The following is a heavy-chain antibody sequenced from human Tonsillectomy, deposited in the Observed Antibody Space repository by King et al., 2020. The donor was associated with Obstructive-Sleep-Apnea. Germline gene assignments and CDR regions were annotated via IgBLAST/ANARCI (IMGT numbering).Heavy chain of an antibody. D-gene: IGHD7-27*01. J-gene: IGHJ2*01. CDR3: AGDNLGMGYFDL. V-gene: IGHV4-38-2*02. CDR1: NYSISSAYY. CDR2: FYHCGST. Sequence: QLQESGPGLVKPSETLSLTCYVSNYSISSAYYWGWLRQPPGKGLDWSGTFYHCGSTYYNPSLKSRITLSVDTSKTQFSLKLSSVTAADTAVYYCAGDNLGMGYFDLWGRGSLVTVSS.